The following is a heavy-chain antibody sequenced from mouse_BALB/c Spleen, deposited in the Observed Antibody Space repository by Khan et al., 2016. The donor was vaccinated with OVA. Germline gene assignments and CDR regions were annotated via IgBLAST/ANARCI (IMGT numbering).Heavy chain of an antibody. V-gene: IGHV2-4-1*01. CDR3: ARNSYRYDFTY. D-gene: IGHD2-14*01. J-gene: IGHJ3*01. CDR1: GFSLTTSG. Sequence: QVQLKESGPGLVQPSQSLSITCTVSGFSLTTSGVHWVRQSPGKGLEWLGLIWSGGNTDYNAAFISRLSISKDNSKSQVFFKMNSLPADDTSIYCGARNSYRYDFTYWGQGTLVTVSA. CDR2: IWSGGNT.